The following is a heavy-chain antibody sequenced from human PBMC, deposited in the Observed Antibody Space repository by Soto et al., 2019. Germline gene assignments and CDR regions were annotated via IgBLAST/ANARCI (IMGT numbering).Heavy chain of an antibody. CDR1: GFTFSGSA. CDR3: TRHWYGSSWSYDY. V-gene: IGHV3-73*01. Sequence: EVQLVESGGGLVQPGGSLKLSCAASGFTFSGSAIHWVRQASGKGLEWVGRIRSKADSYVTAYAASVKGRFTVSRDESKNTEYLQMNSLKTEYTAVYFCTRHWYGSSWSYDYWGQGTLVSVSS. D-gene: IGHD6-13*01. J-gene: IGHJ4*02. CDR2: IRSKADSYVT.